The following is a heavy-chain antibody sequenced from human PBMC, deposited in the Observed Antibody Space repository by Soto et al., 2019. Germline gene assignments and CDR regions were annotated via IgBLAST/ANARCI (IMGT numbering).Heavy chain of an antibody. CDR3: ARYGWFGELPHYYYYYGMDV. Sequence: GASVKVSCKASGYTFTSYDINWVRQATGQGLEWMGWMNPNSGNTGYAQKFQGRVTMTRNTSISTAYMELSSLRSEDTAVYYCARYGWFGELPHYYYYYGMDVWGQGTTVTVSS. V-gene: IGHV1-8*01. CDR1: GYTFTSYD. D-gene: IGHD3-10*01. CDR2: MNPNSGNT. J-gene: IGHJ6*02.